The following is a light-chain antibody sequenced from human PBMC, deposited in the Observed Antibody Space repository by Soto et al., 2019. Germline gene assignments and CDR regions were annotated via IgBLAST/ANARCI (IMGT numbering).Light chain of an antibody. J-gene: IGKJ4*01. CDR2: HAS. CDR1: QSISSSY. CDR3: QQYGDSLLT. V-gene: IGKV3-20*01. Sequence: ENVLTQSPGTLSLSPGERATLSCRASQSISSSYLAWYQQKPGQTPRLLIYHASNSATGIPDRFSGSGSGTDFPLTISRLEPEDFAVYYCQQYGDSLLTFGGGTKVEIK.